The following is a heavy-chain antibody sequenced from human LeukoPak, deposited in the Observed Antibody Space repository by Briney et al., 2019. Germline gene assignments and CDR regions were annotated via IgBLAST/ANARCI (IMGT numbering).Heavy chain of an antibody. V-gene: IGHV1-69*05. CDR3: ARARADRNVVVPAAMYAFDI. D-gene: IGHD2-2*01. CDR2: IIPIFGTA. Sequence: ASVKVSCKASGGTFSSYAISWVRQAPGQGLEWMGGIIPIFGTANYAQKFQGRVTITTDESTSTAYMELSSLRSEDTAVYYCARARADRNVVVPAAMYAFDIWGQGTMVTVSS. CDR1: GGTFSSYA. J-gene: IGHJ3*02.